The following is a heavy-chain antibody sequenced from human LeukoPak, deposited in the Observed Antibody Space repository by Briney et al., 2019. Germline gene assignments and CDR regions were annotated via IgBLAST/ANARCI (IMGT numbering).Heavy chain of an antibody. D-gene: IGHD5-18*01. CDR2: INPNSGGT. Sequence: ASVKVSCKASGYSFTSHYMHWVRQAPGQGLEWMGWINPNSGGTNYAQKFQGRVTMTRDTSISTAYMELSRLRSDDTAVYYCARAYTAMILDYWGQGALVTVSS. CDR3: ARAYTAMILDY. CDR1: GYSFTSHY. J-gene: IGHJ4*02. V-gene: IGHV1-2*02.